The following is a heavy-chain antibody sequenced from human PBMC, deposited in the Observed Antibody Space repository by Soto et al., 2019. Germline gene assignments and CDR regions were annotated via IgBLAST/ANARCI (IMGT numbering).Heavy chain of an antibody. Sequence: QVQLQESGPGLVKPSQTLSLTCTVSGGSISSGGYYWSWIRQHPGKGLEWIGYIYYSGSTYYNPSPTSRVTISVATSKNQFSLQLSPVTAADTAVYWCARGYYGSGNYYNPTPGMDVWGQGTTVTVSS. V-gene: IGHV4-31*03. CDR2: IYYSGST. D-gene: IGHD3-10*01. CDR1: GGSISSGGYY. J-gene: IGHJ6*02. CDR3: ARGYYGSGNYYNPTPGMDV.